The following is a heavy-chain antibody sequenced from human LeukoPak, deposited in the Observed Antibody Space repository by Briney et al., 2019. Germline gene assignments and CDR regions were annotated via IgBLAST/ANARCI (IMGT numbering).Heavy chain of an antibody. CDR3: ARHHYDSTHDAFDI. CDR2: ISYSGST. V-gene: IGHV4-59*02. J-gene: IGHJ3*02. D-gene: IGHD3-22*01. Sequence: SETLSLTCTVSGDSVNSYDWSWIRQTPGKGLEWIGYISYSGSTNYNPSLKSRVTISVDTSKNKLSLKRNSVTAADTAVYYCARHHYDSTHDAFDIWGQGTMVTVSS. CDR1: GDSVNSYD.